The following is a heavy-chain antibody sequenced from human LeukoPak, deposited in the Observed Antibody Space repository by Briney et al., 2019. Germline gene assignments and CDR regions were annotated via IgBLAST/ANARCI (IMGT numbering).Heavy chain of an antibody. J-gene: IGHJ6*02. D-gene: IGHD6-19*01. CDR3: ARAWVSAWPLYKYYYGMDV. CDR2: ISPYNGNT. Sequence: ASVKVSCKASGYNFISSGVTWVRQAPGQGLEWMGWISPYNGNTNFAQKLQGRVTMTTDTPTSTAYMELRSLTSDDTAVYYCARAWVSAWPLYKYYYGMDVWGQGTTVAVSS. V-gene: IGHV1-18*04. CDR1: GYNFISSG.